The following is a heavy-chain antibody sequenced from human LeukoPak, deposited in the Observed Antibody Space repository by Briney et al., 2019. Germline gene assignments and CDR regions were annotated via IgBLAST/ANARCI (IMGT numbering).Heavy chain of an antibody. J-gene: IGHJ4*02. CDR3: ARDHDY. CDR2: IRGDGYDT. V-gene: IGHV3-74*01. CDR1: GFSFSDFW. Sequence: GGSLRLSCAASGFSFSDFWMHWVRQTPGKGLVWVSRIRGDGYDTYYADSVKGRFTISRDNSKNTLYLQMNSLRAEDTAVYYCARDHDYWGQGTLVTVSS.